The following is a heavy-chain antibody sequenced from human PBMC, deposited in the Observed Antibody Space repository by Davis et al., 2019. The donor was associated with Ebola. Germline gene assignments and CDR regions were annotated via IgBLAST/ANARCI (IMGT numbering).Heavy chain of an antibody. V-gene: IGHV4-59*08. D-gene: IGHD4-17*01. CDR1: GGSISSYY. Sequence: GSLRLSCTVSGGSISSYYWSWIRQPPGKGLEWIGYFYYSGSTNYSPSLKSRVTISVDTSKNHFSLKLSSVTAADTAVYYCARSQDYGDFYYYYYGMDVWGQGTTVTVSS. J-gene: IGHJ6*02. CDR3: ARSQDYGDFYYYYYGMDV. CDR2: FYYSGST.